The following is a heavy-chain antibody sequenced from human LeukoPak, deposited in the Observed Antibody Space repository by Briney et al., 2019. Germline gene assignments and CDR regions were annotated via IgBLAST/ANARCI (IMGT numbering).Heavy chain of an antibody. Sequence: GESLEISFKGSGYPFTNYWIAWVRPRPGKGLEWMGMIYNGDPDIRYSPSFQGQVTFSVDKSISTAYLQWSSLEASDTAIYYCARHGNWGPLDLWGQGTLVTVSS. CDR3: ARHGNWGPLDL. J-gene: IGHJ5*02. CDR2: IYNGDPDI. CDR1: GYPFTNYW. V-gene: IGHV5-51*01. D-gene: IGHD3-16*01.